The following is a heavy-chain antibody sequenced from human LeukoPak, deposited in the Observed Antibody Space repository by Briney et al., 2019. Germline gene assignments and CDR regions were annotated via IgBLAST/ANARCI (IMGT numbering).Heavy chain of an antibody. CDR3: ARSYRLGYCSGGSCYSGYYFDY. V-gene: IGHV3-66*01. CDR2: IYSGGST. J-gene: IGHJ4*02. Sequence: PGGSLRLSCAASGFTVSSNYMSWVRQAPGKGLEWVSVIYSGGSTYYADSVKGRFTISRDNAKNSLYLQMNSLRAEDTAVYYCARSYRLGYCSGGSCYSGYYFDYWGQGTLVTVSS. CDR1: GFTVSSNY. D-gene: IGHD2-15*01.